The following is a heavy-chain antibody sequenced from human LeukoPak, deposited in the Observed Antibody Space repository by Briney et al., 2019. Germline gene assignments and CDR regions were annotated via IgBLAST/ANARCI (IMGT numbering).Heavy chain of an antibody. CDR2: IYYSGST. CDR3: ARNTAIDYYDSSGYIDY. D-gene: IGHD3-22*01. Sequence: SQTLSLTCTVPGGSISSGDYYWSCIRQPPGKGLECIGYIYYSGSTYYNPSLKSRVTISVDTSKNQFSLKLSSVTAADTAVYYCARNTAIDYYDSSGYIDYWGQGTLVTVSS. CDR1: GGSISSGDYY. V-gene: IGHV4-30-4*01. J-gene: IGHJ4*02.